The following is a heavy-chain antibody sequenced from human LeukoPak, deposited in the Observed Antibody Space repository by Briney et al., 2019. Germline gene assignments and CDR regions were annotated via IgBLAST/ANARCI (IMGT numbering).Heavy chain of an antibody. CDR2: IKQDGSEK. V-gene: IGHV3-7*01. CDR3: ARGVLNPQLYGY. CDR1: GFTFSSYW. D-gene: IGHD2-2*01. Sequence: GGSLRLSCAGSGFTFSSYWMSWVRQAPGKGLEWVANIKQDGSEKHYVDSVKGRFTISRDNAKNSVYLQMNSLRAEDTAVYYCARGVLNPQLYGYWGQGTLVTVSS. J-gene: IGHJ4*02.